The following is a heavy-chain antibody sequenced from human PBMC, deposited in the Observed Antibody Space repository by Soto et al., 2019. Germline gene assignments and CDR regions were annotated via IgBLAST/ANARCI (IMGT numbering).Heavy chain of an antibody. V-gene: IGHV4-31*03. Sequence: SETLSLTCSVSGASVSRGTNYWSWIRQHPGKGLEWIGYISHSGNTYYNPSLSSRLTISVDTSQNQFSLKLSSVTAADTAVYYCARGVHYYDSTGYFSDGGYNFDYWGQGTLVTVSS. CDR2: ISHSGNT. CDR1: GASVSRGTNY. J-gene: IGHJ4*02. D-gene: IGHD3-22*01. CDR3: ARGVHYYDSTGYFSDGGYNFDY.